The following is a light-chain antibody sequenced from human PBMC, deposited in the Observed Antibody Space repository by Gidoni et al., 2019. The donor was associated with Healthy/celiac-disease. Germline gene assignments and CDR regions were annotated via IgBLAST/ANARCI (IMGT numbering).Light chain of an antibody. CDR2: GAS. J-gene: IGKJ4*01. Sequence: ESVLTQSPGTLPSSPGERATLSCRASQSVSSSYLAWYQQKPGQAPRLLIYGASSRATGIPDRFSGSGSGTDFTLTISRLEPEDFAVYYCQQYGSSLLTFGGGTKVEIK. CDR1: QSVSSSY. V-gene: IGKV3-20*01. CDR3: QQYGSSLLT.